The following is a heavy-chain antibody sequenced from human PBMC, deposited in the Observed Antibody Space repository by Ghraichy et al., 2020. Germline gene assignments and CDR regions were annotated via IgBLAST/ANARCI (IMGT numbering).Heavy chain of an antibody. CDR2: IYYSGST. J-gene: IGHJ2*01. CDR3: ARSGYSSGWFGWYFYL. Sequence: SETLSLTCTVSGGSISSYYWSWIRQPPGKGLEWIGYIYYSGSTNYNPSLNSRVTISVDTSKNQFSLKLSSVTAADTAVYYCARSGYSSGWFGWYFYLWGRGTLVTVSS. CDR1: GGSISSYY. D-gene: IGHD6-19*01. V-gene: IGHV4-59*01.